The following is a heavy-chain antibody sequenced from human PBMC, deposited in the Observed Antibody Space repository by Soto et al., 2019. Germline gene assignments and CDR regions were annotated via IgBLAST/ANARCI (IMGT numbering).Heavy chain of an antibody. J-gene: IGHJ4*02. Sequence: EVQLVESGGGLVQPGGSLRLSCAASGFTFSNYWMTWVRQAPGKGLEWVAYIKQDGSENYYVDSVKGRFTISRDNAKNSLYLQMNSLRAEDTAVYYCARDRRDWNCGGHYSDYWGQGTLVTVSS. CDR1: GFTFSNYW. D-gene: IGHD1-7*01. CDR2: IKQDGSEN. CDR3: ARDRRDWNCGGHYSDY. V-gene: IGHV3-7*01.